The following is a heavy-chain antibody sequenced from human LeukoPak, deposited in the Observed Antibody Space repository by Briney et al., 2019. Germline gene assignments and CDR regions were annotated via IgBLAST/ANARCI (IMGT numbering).Heavy chain of an antibody. J-gene: IGHJ4*02. Sequence: SETLSLTCTVSDGSINTYDWSWIRQPPGKGLEWIGYIYYSGSTMYNPSLKSRVTISLDTSRNQFSLKLNSATAADTAVYYCAGEHRGGYRFDYWGQGTLVTVSS. V-gene: IGHV4-59*01. CDR3: AGEHRGGYRFDY. CDR1: DGSINTYD. D-gene: IGHD3-22*01. CDR2: IYYSGST.